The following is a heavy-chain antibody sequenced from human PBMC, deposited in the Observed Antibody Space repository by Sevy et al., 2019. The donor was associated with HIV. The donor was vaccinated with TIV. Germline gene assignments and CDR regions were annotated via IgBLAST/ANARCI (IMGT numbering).Heavy chain of an antibody. Sequence: SETLSLTCTASGDSISSYYWSWIRQPPGKGLEWIGYIYYSGITDYNPSLKSRVTISVDTSKNQFSLKLNSVTAADTAVYYCARAIAAPRGMDVWGQGTTVTVSS. D-gene: IGHD6-13*01. V-gene: IGHV4-59*01. CDR1: GDSISSYY. CDR3: ARAIAAPRGMDV. CDR2: IYYSGIT. J-gene: IGHJ6*02.